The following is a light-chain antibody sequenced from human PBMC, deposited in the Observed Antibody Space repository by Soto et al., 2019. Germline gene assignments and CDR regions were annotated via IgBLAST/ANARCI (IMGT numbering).Light chain of an antibody. Sequence: EVVLTRSPATLSLSPGERATLSCRASQGVSSYLAWYQQKPGQAPRLLIYDASNRATGIPARFSGSGSGTDFTLTISSLEPEDFAVYYCQQRSNSYTFGQGTNLEIK. CDR2: DAS. CDR3: QQRSNSYT. V-gene: IGKV3-11*01. J-gene: IGKJ2*01. CDR1: QGVSSY.